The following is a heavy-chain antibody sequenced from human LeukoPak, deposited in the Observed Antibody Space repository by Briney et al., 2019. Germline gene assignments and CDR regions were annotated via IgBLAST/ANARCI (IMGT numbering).Heavy chain of an antibody. Sequence: ASVKVSCKASGYTLTGYYMHWVRQAPGQGLEWMGWISPNSGGTNCAQKFQGRVTMTRDTSISTVYMDLSRLTSDDTAVYYCASSTIAVAGTSMDYWGQGTLVTVSS. D-gene: IGHD6-13*01. CDR1: GYTLTGYY. V-gene: IGHV1-2*02. CDR3: ASSTIAVAGTSMDY. CDR2: ISPNSGGT. J-gene: IGHJ4*02.